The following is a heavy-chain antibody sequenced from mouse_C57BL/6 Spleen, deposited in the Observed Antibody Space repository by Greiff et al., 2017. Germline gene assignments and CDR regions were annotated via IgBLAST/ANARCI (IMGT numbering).Heavy chain of an antibody. D-gene: IGHD4-1*01. J-gene: IGHJ1*03. Sequence: VQLQQPGAELVRPGSSVKLSCKASGYTFTSYWMDWVKQRPGQGLEWIGNIYPSDSETHYNQKFKDKATLTVDKSSSTAYMQLSSLTSEDSAVXYCARGDGGTGYFDVGGTGTTVTVSS. V-gene: IGHV1-61*01. CDR3: ARGDGGTGYFDV. CDR1: GYTFTSYW. CDR2: IYPSDSET.